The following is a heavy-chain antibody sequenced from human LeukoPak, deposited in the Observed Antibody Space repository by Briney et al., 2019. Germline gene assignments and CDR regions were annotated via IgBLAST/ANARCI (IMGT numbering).Heavy chain of an antibody. V-gene: IGHV4-30-4*08. CDR1: GGSISSGDFY. J-gene: IGHJ4*02. CDR3: ARDSSGGIGKFDY. CDR2: IYNSGTT. Sequence: SETLSLTCAVSGGSISSGDFYWSWIRQPPGTGLEWIGYIYNSGTTYYNPSLKSRLTISVDTSKNQFSLNLSSVTAADTAVYFCARDSSGGIGKFDYWGQGTLVTVSS. D-gene: IGHD1-26*01.